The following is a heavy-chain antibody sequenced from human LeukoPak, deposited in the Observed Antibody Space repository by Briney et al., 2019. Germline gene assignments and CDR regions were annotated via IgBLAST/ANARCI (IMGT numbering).Heavy chain of an antibody. Sequence: ASVKLSCKASGHTLTALPMRWVRQAPGKGLEWMSTIDPQDDGIIYAQNFQGRFTMTGDTSTNTAFMELNSLRSEDTAVYYCAAFDDSWSGYFSSAPYYYYVDVWGGGTTVTVSS. CDR3: AAFDDSWSGYFSSAPYYYYVDV. V-gene: IGHV1-24*01. CDR1: GHTLTALP. CDR2: IDPQDDGI. J-gene: IGHJ6*03. D-gene: IGHD3-3*01.